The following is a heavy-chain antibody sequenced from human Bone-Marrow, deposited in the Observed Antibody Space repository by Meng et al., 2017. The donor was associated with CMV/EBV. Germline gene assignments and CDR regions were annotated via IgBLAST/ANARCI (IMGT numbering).Heavy chain of an antibody. CDR3: ARGANHPSVPYSGSLQGGHWFDS. D-gene: IGHD1-26*01. CDR2: INPNSGGT. J-gene: IGHJ5*01. CDR1: GYTFTGYY. Sequence: ASVKVSCKASGYTFTGYYMHWVRQAPGQGLEWMGWINPNSGGTNYAQKFQGRVTMTRDTSISTAYMELSRLRSDDTAVYYCARGANHPSVPYSGSLQGGHWFDSWGQGTLVTVSS. V-gene: IGHV1-2*02.